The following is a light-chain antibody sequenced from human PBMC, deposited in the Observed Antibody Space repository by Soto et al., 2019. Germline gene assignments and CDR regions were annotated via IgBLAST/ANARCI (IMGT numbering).Light chain of an antibody. V-gene: IGKV3-11*01. CDR3: QQRSNWPPWT. CDR1: QSVGSY. Sequence: EIVLTQSPATLSLSPGERATLSCRASQSVGSYLAWYQQKPGQAPRLLIYDASNRATGIPARFSGSGSGTDFTLTIGSLEPEDFAVYYCQQRSNWPPWTFGQGTKVEIK. J-gene: IGKJ1*01. CDR2: DAS.